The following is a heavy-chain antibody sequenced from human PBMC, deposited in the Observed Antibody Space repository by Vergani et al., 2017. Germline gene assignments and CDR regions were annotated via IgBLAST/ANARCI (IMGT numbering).Heavy chain of an antibody. D-gene: IGHD5-24*01. CDR1: GFSFSDHY. J-gene: IGHJ3*02. V-gene: IGHV3-11*01. CDR3: ARDHRDYNNYPGTFDI. Sequence: QVQLVESGGGLVKPGGSLRLSCAASGFSFSDHYMTWIRQAPGKGLEWVSYISNSGNTIEYADSVKGRFSISRDNAKGSLFLQMDSLRPEDTAVYYCARDHRDYNNYPGTFDIWGQGSMVTVSS. CDR2: ISNSGNTI.